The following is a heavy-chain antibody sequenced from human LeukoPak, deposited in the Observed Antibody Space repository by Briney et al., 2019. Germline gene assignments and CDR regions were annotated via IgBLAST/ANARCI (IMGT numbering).Heavy chain of an antibody. CDR2: INPSGGST. D-gene: IGHD3-16*02. V-gene: IGHV1-46*01. CDR3: AITGKISRAFDY. J-gene: IGHJ4*02. Sequence: ASVKVSCKASGYTFTSYYMHWVRQAPGQGLEWMGIINPSGGSTSYAQKFQGRVTMTRDMSTSTVYMELSSLRSEDTAVYYCAITGKISRAFDYWGQGTLVTVSS. CDR1: GYTFTSYY.